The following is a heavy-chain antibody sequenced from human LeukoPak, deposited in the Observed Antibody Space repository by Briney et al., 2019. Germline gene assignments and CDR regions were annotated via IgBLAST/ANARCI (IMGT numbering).Heavy chain of an antibody. V-gene: IGHV3-73*01. J-gene: IGHJ4*02. D-gene: IGHD6-6*01. Sequence: GGSLRLSCAASGFTFSGSAMHWVRQASGKGLEWVGRIRSKANSYATAYAASVKGRFTISRDDSKSIAYLQMNSLKTEDTAVYYCTRCPSSYFDYWGQGTLVTVSS. CDR3: TRCPSSYFDY. CDR1: GFTFSGSA. CDR2: IRSKANSYAT.